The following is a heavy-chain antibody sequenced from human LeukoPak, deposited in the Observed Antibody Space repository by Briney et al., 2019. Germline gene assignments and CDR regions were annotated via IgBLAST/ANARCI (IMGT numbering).Heavy chain of an antibody. Sequence: GGSLRLSCAASGFTFDDYAMHWVRQAPGKGLKWVSGISWNSGSIGYADSVKGRFTISRDNAKNSLYLQMNSLRAEDTALYYCAKVDLYGYGVDYWGQGTLVTVSS. CDR3: AKVDLYGYGVDY. J-gene: IGHJ4*02. D-gene: IGHD5-18*01. V-gene: IGHV3-9*01. CDR1: GFTFDDYA. CDR2: ISWNSGSI.